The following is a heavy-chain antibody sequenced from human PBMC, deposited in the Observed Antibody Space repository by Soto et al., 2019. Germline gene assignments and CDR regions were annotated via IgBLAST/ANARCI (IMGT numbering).Heavy chain of an antibody. D-gene: IGHD6-19*01. CDR3: ARAGIAVAGTVYLLEDFDY. CDR1: GYTFTSYY. J-gene: IGHJ4*02. CDR2: INPSGGST. Sequence: GASVKVSCKASGYTFTSYYMHWVRQAPGQGLEWMGIINPSGGSTSYAQKFQGRVTMTRDTSTSTVYMELSSLRSEDTAVYYCARAGIAVAGTVYLLEDFDYWGQGTLVTVSS. V-gene: IGHV1-46*03.